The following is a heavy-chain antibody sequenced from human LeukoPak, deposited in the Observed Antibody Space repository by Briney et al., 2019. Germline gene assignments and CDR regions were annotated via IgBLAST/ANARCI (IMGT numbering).Heavy chain of an antibody. CDR3: ARRQYSGYDFDF. V-gene: IGHV5-51*01. Sequence: GASLKISCKASGYIFTNYWIGWVRQMPGKGLEWMGIIYPRDSDTRYSPSFQGQVTVSADKSISTAYLQWNTLEASDTAMYYCARRQYSGYDFDFWGQGTPVTVSS. CDR2: IYPRDSDT. J-gene: IGHJ4*02. CDR1: GYIFTNYW. D-gene: IGHD5-12*01.